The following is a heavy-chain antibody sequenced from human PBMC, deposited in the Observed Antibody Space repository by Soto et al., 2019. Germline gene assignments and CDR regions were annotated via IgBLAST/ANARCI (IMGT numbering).Heavy chain of an antibody. CDR2: ITYNGSNI. V-gene: IGHV3-30*03. CDR1: GFTFSSYS. J-gene: IGHJ3*02. CDR3: ARGRLAFDI. D-gene: IGHD3-22*01. Sequence: GGSLRLSCAASGFTFSSYSMSWVRQAPGKGLEWVASITYNGSNIYYADSVKGRFTISRDNSKNTLYLQMNSLRAEDTAVYYCARGRLAFDIWGQGTMVTVSS.